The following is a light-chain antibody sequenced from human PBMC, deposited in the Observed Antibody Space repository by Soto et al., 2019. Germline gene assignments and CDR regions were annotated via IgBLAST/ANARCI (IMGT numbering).Light chain of an antibody. V-gene: IGKV3-20*01. CDR2: GAS. CDR3: QQYGSSLLFT. Sequence: EIVLTQSPGTLSLSPGERATLSCRASQSVSSSYLAWYQQKPGQAPRLLIYGASSRATGIPDRFSGNGSGTDFTLTISRLEPEDVAVYSCQQYGSSLLFTVGPGTKVDI. CDR1: QSVSSSY. J-gene: IGKJ3*01.